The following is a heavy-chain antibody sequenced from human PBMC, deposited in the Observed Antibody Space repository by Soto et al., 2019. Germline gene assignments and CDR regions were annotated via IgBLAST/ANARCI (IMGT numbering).Heavy chain of an antibody. D-gene: IGHD6-13*01. CDR1: GGSISSGGYY. CDR2: IYYSGST. CDR3: AREGAAAGTWFDP. Sequence: PSETLSLTCTVSGGSISSGGYYWSWIRQHPGKGLEWIGYIYYSGSTYYNPSLKSRVTISVDTSKTQFSLKLSSVTAADTAVYYCAREGAAAGTWFDPWGQEPWSPSPQ. V-gene: IGHV4-31*03. J-gene: IGHJ5*02.